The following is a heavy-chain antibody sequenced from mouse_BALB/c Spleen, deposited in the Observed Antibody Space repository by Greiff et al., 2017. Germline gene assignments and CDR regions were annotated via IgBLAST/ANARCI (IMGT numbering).Heavy chain of an antibody. J-gene: IGHJ3*01. CDR3: TPIYYDYDGFAY. CDR1: GFTFSNYW. Sequence: EVQVVESGGGLVQPGGSMKLSCVASGFTFSNYWTNWVRQSPEKGLEWVAEIRLKSNNYATHYAESVKGRFTISRDDSKSSVYLQMNNLRAEDTGIYYCTPIYYDYDGFAYWGQGTLVTVSA. V-gene: IGHV6-6*02. CDR2: IRLKSNNYAT. D-gene: IGHD2-4*01.